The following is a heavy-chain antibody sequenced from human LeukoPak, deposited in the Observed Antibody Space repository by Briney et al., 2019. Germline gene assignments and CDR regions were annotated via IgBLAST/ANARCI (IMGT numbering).Heavy chain of an antibody. CDR2: ISYDGSNK. CDR1: GFTFSSYA. CDR3: ARDQDSSGWYGEDYFDY. V-gene: IGHV3-30-3*01. J-gene: IGHJ4*02. D-gene: IGHD6-19*01. Sequence: GGSLRLSCAASGFTFSSYAMHWVRQAPGKGLEWVAVISYDGSNKYYADSVKGRFTISRDNSKNTLYLQMNSLRAEDTAVYYCARDQDSSGWYGEDYFDYWGQGTLVTVSS.